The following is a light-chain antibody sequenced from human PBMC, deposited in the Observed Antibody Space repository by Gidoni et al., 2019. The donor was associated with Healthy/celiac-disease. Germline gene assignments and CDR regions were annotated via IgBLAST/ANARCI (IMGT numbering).Light chain of an antibody. CDR2: DAS. V-gene: IGKV1-5*01. J-gene: IGKJ2*01. CDR1: QSISS. Sequence: DIQMTQSPSTLSASVEDRVTITCRASQSISSFWPGISRNQGKPSKLLIYDASSLESGVPSSFSGSGSGTEFTLTISSLQPDDFATYYCQQYNSYSPRYTFGQGTKLEIK. CDR3: QQYNSYSPRYT.